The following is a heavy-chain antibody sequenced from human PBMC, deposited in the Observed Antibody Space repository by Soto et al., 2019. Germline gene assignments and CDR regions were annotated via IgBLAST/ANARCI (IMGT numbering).Heavy chain of an antibody. CDR1: GFTFSSYE. CDR3: ARVGYYNDRGAFDI. Sequence: EVQLVESGGGLVQPGGSLRLSCAASGFTFSSYEMNWVRLAPGKGLEWVSYISSSGSTTYYVDTVKGRFTISRDNAKNSLYLQMNSLRDEDTAVYYCARVGYYNDRGAFDIWGQGTMVTVSS. J-gene: IGHJ3*02. D-gene: IGHD3-9*01. V-gene: IGHV3-48*03. CDR2: ISSSGSTT.